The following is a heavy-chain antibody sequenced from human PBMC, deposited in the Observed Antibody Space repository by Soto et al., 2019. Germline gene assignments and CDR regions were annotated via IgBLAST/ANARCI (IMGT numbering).Heavy chain of an antibody. CDR1: GGSISSSSYF. Sequence: SETLSLTCTVSGGSISSSSYFWGWIRQPPGKGLEWIGSIYYSGITYYNPSLKSRVTISVDTSQNQFSLKLSSVTAADTAVYYCASLIYVWGSYSSKDYYYYGMDVWGQGTTVT. D-gene: IGHD3-16*02. J-gene: IGHJ6*02. CDR2: IYYSGIT. V-gene: IGHV4-39*01. CDR3: ASLIYVWGSYSSKDYYYYGMDV.